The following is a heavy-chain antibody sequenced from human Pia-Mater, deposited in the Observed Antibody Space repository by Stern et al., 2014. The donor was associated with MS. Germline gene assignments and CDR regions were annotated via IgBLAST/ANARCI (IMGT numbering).Heavy chain of an antibody. V-gene: IGHV1-18*01. CDR1: GYPFTSYG. CDR2: ISAYNVTT. D-gene: IGHD3-22*01. J-gene: IGHJ3*02. Sequence: QVQLVESGAEVKKPGASVKVSCKASGYPFTSYGISWVRQAPVQGLEWMGWISAYNVTTNYAQKLQGRVTMTTDTSTSTAYMELRSLRSDDTAVYYCARDGSIVVPRGDDAFDIWGQGTMVTVSS. CDR3: ARDGSIVVPRGDDAFDI.